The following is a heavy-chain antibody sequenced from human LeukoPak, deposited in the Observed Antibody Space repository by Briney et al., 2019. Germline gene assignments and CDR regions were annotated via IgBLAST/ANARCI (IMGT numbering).Heavy chain of an antibody. CDR3: ANGSDPYRWFGESNVKLPRPSRHYYFEG. D-gene: IGHD3-10*01. J-gene: IGHJ4*02. Sequence: GGSLRLSCAASGFTLRSYDMMWVRQAPGKGLEWGSHISRSGGTIYYADSVEGRLTISRDNAKITLSLQMNSLRAEDTPVFHCANGSDPYRWFGESNVKLPRPSRHYYFEGWGQGTLVTVSS. V-gene: IGHV3-48*03. CDR2: ISRSGGTI. CDR1: GFTLRSYD.